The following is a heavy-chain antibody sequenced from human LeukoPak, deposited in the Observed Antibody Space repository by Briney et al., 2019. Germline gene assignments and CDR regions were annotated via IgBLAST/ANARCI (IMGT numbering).Heavy chain of an antibody. CDR3: AKGGSGYYPDY. CDR1: GFTFSSYG. J-gene: IGHJ4*02. V-gene: IGHV3-30*18. D-gene: IGHD3-22*01. Sequence: GGALRLSCAASGFTFSSYGMHWVRPAPGKGLEWVAVISYDGSNKYYADSVKGRFTISRDNSKNTLYLQMNSLRAEDTAVYYCAKGGSGYYPDYWGQGTLVTVSS. CDR2: ISYDGSNK.